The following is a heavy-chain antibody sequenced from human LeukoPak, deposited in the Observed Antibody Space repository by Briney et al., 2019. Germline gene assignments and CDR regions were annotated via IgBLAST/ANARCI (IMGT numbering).Heavy chain of an antibody. CDR2: INHSGST. J-gene: IGHJ6*03. CDR1: GGSFSGYY. Sequence: SETLSLTCAVYGGSFSGYYWSWLRQPPGKGLEWIGEINHSGSTNYNPSLKSRVTISVDTSKNQFSLKLSSVTAADTAVYYCARGSCSGGSCYSDLDYYYYMDVWGKGTTVTVSS. D-gene: IGHD2-15*01. CDR3: ARGSCSGGSCYSDLDYYYYMDV. V-gene: IGHV4-34*01.